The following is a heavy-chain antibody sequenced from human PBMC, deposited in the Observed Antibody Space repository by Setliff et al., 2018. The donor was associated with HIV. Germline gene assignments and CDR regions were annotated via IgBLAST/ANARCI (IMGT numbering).Heavy chain of an antibody. Sequence: SSETLSLTCAVYGGSFPAYYWNWVRQSPGKGLEWIGEINYSGDTSYSPSLKSRVNMFIDVSKAQFSLKLASVTAADTAVYYCVRQHGDYAFGPWGQGTLVTVSS. CDR2: INYSGDT. D-gene: IGHD4-17*01. J-gene: IGHJ5*02. CDR3: VRQHGDYAFGP. CDR1: GGSFPAYY. V-gene: IGHV4-34*01.